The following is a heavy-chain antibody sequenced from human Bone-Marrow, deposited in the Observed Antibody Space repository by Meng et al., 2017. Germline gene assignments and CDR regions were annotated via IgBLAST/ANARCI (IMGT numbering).Heavy chain of an antibody. CDR1: VAYDSPGLW. CDR2: FHPSGPT. V-gene: IGHV4-4*04. CDR3: WARPGWWRIDY. Sequence: RLPGAGLDMGKLVGPLSHHTRYSVAYDSPGLWVTWVPQPPGKGPEWIGEFHPSGPTNYIPSLRRRVTISVDTSNTKSFLMLLSVPRAETAVNYYWARPGWWRIDYWGQGTLVTVSS. J-gene: IGHJ4*02. D-gene: IGHD6-19*01.